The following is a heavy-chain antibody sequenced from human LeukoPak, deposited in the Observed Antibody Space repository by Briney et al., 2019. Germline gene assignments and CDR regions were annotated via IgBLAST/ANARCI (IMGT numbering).Heavy chain of an antibody. CDR2: INHSGST. Sequence: KPSETLSLTCAVYGESFSGYYWSWIRQPPGKGLEWIGEINHSGSTNYNPSLKSRVTISVDTSKNQFSLKLSSVTAADTAVYYCARGKNSLRFGTHLYYYYGMDVWGQGTTVTVSS. CDR1: GESFSGYY. V-gene: IGHV4-34*01. D-gene: IGHD3-10*01. J-gene: IGHJ6*02. CDR3: ARGKNSLRFGTHLYYYYGMDV.